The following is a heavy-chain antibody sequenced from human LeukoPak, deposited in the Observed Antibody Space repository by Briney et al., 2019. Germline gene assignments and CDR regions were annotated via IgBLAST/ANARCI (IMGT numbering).Heavy chain of an antibody. CDR3: ARESGSDAFDI. CDR1: GYTFTKYG. J-gene: IGHJ3*02. CDR2: ISAYNGDI. Sequence: GASVKVSCKASGYTFTKYGVSWVRQAPGQGLEWMGWISAYNGDIKYAQRGKGRVTTTTDTSTSTVYMKLRSLRSDDTAVYYCARESGSDAFDIWGQGTMVTVSS. V-gene: IGHV1-18*01.